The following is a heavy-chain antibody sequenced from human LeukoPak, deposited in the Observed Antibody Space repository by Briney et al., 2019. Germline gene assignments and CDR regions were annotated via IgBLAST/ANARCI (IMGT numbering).Heavy chain of an antibody. CDR2: ISGSGGST. CDR1: GFTFSSYS. V-gene: IGHV3-23*01. D-gene: IGHD6-19*01. J-gene: IGHJ4*02. Sequence: GRSLRLSCVASGFTFSSYSMHWVRQAPGKGLEWVSAISGSGGSTYYADSVKGRFTISRDNSKNTLYLQMNSLRAEDTAVYYCAKDRYSSVPTHFDYWGQGTLVTVSS. CDR3: AKDRYSSVPTHFDY.